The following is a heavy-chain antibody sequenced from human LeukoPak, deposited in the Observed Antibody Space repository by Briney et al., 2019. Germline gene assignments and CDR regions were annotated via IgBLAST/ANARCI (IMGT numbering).Heavy chain of an antibody. V-gene: IGHV4-39*07. CDR1: GGSISSYY. J-gene: IGHJ4*02. CDR3: ARVARNYYGSGSYDSNFDY. Sequence: PSETLSLTCTVSGGSISSYYWGWIRQPPGKGLEWIGSIYYSGSTYYNPSLKSRVTISVDTSKNQFSLKLSSVTAADTAVYYCARVARNYYGSGSYDSNFDYWGQGTLVTVSS. D-gene: IGHD3-10*01. CDR2: IYYSGST.